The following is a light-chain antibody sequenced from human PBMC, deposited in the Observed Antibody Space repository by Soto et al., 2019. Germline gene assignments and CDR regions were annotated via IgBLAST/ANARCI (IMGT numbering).Light chain of an antibody. J-gene: IGKJ2*01. Sequence: EIVMTQSPATLSVSPGERATLSCRASQSVGGNLAWYQQKPGQAPRLLIYAASTRASGIPVRFSGSGSGTEFALTSSSRQSEDFAVYYGQQYFTWPPYTFGQGTKLESK. CDR1: QSVGGN. V-gene: IGKV3-15*01. CDR2: AAS. CDR3: QQYFTWPPYT.